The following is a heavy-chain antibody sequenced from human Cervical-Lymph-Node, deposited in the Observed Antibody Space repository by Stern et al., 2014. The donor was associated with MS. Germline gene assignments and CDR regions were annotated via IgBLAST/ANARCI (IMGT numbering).Heavy chain of an antibody. J-gene: IGHJ5*02. Sequence: QVQLQESGPGLVKPSGTLSLTCAVSSGSVTSGHWWIWVRQSPWKGLEWIGEIYHTGRTKYKPSLKSRVPISVDKSKQQFPLKLNSVTEAGPAVYYFARDPDNRGCFDPWGQGTLVIVSS. CDR1: SGSVTSGHW. V-gene: IGHV4-4*02. CDR3: ARDPDNRGCFDP. CDR2: IYHTGRT. D-gene: IGHD1-14*01.